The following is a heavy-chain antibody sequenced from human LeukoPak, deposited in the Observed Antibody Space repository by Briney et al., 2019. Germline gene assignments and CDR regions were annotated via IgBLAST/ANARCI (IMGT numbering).Heavy chain of an antibody. V-gene: IGHV1-69*04. CDR3: ASVAAAHMSYLDY. D-gene: IGHD2-2*01. CDR1: GGTFSSYA. Sequence: SVKVSCKASGGTFSSYAISWVRQAPGQGLEWMGRIIPILGIANYAQKLQGRVTITADKSTSTAYMELSSLRSEDTAVYYCASVAAAHMSYLDYWGQGTLVTVSS. J-gene: IGHJ4*02. CDR2: IIPILGIA.